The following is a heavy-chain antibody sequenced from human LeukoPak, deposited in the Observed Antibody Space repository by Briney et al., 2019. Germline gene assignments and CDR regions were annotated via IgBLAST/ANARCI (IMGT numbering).Heavy chain of an antibody. D-gene: IGHD1-26*01. CDR2: INHSGST. CDR1: GGSFSGYY. J-gene: IGHJ4*02. Sequence: KSSETLSLTCAVYGGSFSGYYWSWLRQPPGKGLEWIGEINHSGSTNYNPSLKSRVTISVDTSKNQFSLKLSSVTAADTAVYYCARQGLSGSYYFDYWGQGTLVTVSS. V-gene: IGHV4-34*01. CDR3: ARQGLSGSYYFDY.